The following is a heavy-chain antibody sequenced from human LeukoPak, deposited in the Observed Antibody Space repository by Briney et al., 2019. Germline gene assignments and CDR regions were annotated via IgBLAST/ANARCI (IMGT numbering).Heavy chain of an antibody. J-gene: IGHJ4*02. CDR2: IYSSGNT. D-gene: IGHD3-10*01. V-gene: IGHV4-59*01. CDR1: GGSINTYY. CDR3: ARQGGGSGRRLDY. Sequence: PSETLSLTCSVSGGSINTYYWSWIRQPPGKGLEWIGYIYSSGNTNYNPSLKSRITISVDTSKNQFSLNLSSVTAADTAVYYCARQGGGSGRRLDYWGQGTLVTVSS.